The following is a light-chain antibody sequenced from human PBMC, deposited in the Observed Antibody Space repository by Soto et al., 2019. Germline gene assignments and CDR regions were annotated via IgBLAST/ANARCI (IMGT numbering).Light chain of an antibody. CDR2: EVS. CDR1: SSDVGGYNY. CDR3: SSYTSTSTKV. J-gene: IGLJ1*01. V-gene: IGLV2-14*01. Sequence: QSVLTQPASVSGSPGQSITISCIGTSSDVGGYNYVSWYQQHPGKAPKLMIYEVSNRPSGVSNRFSGSTSGNTASLTISGLQAEDEADYYCSSYTSTSTKVFGTGTKVTVL.